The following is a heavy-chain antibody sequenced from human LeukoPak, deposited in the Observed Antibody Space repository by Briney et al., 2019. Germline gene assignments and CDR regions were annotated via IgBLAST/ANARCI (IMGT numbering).Heavy chain of an antibody. Sequence: GGSLRLSCGASGFYFSSYSMNWVRQSPGKGLEWVSSINSGSTYMYYADSVKGRFTISRDNAKNSLHLQMDSLRAEDTAVYFCARVEATTGRNYHYYYMDVWGKGTMVTVSS. D-gene: IGHD1-1*01. CDR2: INSGSTYM. CDR1: GFYFSSYS. V-gene: IGHV3-21*01. J-gene: IGHJ6*03. CDR3: ARVEATTGRNYHYYYMDV.